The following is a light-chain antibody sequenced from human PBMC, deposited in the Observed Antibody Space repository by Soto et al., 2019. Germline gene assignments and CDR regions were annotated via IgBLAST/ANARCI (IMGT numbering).Light chain of an antibody. J-gene: IGKJ1*01. CDR1: QSISSW. V-gene: IGKV1-5*01. CDR3: QQYNRGT. CDR2: DAS. Sequence: DIQMTQSPSTLSASVGDRVTITCRASQSISSWLAWYQQKPGKAPKLLIYDASSLESGVPSRFSGSGSGTEFTLPIRSLQPDDFATYYCQQYNRGTFGQGTNVEI.